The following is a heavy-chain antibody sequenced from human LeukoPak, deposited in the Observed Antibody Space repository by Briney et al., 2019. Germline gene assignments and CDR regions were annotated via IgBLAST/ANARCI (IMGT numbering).Heavy chain of an antibody. CDR3: AKGRVYYYYMDV. Sequence: GGSLRLSCAASGFTFSSYGMHWVRQAPGKGLEWVAVISYDGSNKYYADSVKGRFTISRDNSKNTLYLQMNSLRAEDTAVYYCAKGRVYYYYMDVWGKGTTVTVSS. D-gene: IGHD1-1*01. J-gene: IGHJ6*03. CDR1: GFTFSSYG. CDR2: ISYDGSNK. V-gene: IGHV3-30*18.